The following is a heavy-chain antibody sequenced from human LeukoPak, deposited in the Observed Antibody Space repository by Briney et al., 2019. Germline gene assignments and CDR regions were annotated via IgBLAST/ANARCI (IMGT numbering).Heavy chain of an antibody. D-gene: IGHD3-22*01. CDR1: GFTFSNAW. J-gene: IGHJ4*02. CDR3: AKDLNYDSSGYYY. V-gene: IGHV3-23*01. Sequence: GGSLRLSCAASGFTFSNAWISWVRQAPGKGLEWVSAISGSGGSTYYADSVKGRFTISGDNSKNTLYLQMNSLRAEDTAVYYCAKDLNYDSSGYYYWGQGTLVTVSS. CDR2: ISGSGGST.